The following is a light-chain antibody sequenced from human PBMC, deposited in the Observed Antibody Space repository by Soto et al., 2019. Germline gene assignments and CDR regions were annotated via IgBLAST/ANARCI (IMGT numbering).Light chain of an antibody. CDR2: DAS. J-gene: IGKJ3*01. CDR1: QSVSFY. V-gene: IGKV3-11*01. CDR3: QQRTNGLFT. Sequence: EIVLTQSPATLSLSPGERATLSCRASQSVSFYLAWYQQKPGQAPRLLIYDASNRAAGIPARFSGSGYGTDFTLTISGLEPEDFAVYYCQQRTNGLFTFGPGSKVEIK.